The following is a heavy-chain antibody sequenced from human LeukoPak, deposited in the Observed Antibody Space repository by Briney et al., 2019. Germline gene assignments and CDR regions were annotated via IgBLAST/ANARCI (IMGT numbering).Heavy chain of an antibody. V-gene: IGHV3-30*02. D-gene: IGHD2-2*02. CDR2: IQYDGSYK. CDR1: GFTFSFFG. Sequence: GGSLRLSCATSGFTFSFFGVHWVRQAPGKGLEWVAFIQYDGSYKFYADSVQGRFSISRDNSKSTLFLQMNSLRPDDTALYYCAKTSDQLLYSKFDFWGQGTLVTVSS. CDR3: AKTSDQLLYSKFDF. J-gene: IGHJ4*02.